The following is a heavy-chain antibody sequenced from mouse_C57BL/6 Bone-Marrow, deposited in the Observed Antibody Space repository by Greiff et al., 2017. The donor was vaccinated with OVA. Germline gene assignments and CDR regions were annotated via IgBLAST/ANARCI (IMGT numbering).Heavy chain of an antibody. CDR2: INSDGGST. CDR1: DYDFPSHD. Sequence: DVMLVESGGGLVQPGESLKLSCESNDYDFPSHDMSWVRKTPEKRLELVAAINSDGGSTYYPDTMERRFTISRDNTKKTLYLQMSSLRSEDTDLYYSGSTDRFAYWGQGTLVTVSA. V-gene: IGHV5-2*01. CDR3: GSTDRFAY. J-gene: IGHJ3*01.